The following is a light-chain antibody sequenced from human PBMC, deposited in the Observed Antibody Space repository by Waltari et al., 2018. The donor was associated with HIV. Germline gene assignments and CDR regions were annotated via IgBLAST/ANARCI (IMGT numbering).Light chain of an antibody. CDR2: AAA. CDR1: QDISSL. CDR3: QQLKSSPMT. J-gene: IGKJ5*01. V-gene: IGKV1-9*01. Sequence: DIQLTQSPSFLSTSIGDRVTITCRASQDISSLLDWYQHQPRKAPKLLIYAAAALQSGVSSRFSGSGSGTEFTLTISSLQPADFAIYFCQQLKSSPMTFGQGTRLETK.